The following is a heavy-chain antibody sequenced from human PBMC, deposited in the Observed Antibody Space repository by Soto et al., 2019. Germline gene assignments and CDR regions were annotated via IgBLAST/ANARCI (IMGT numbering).Heavy chain of an antibody. D-gene: IGHD3-10*01. CDR3: ARLGGDGSGSYLTPYYYYYGMDV. J-gene: IGHJ6*02. Sequence: PSETLSLTGTVSGVYISSSSYYWGWIRQPPGKGLEWIGSIYYSGSTYYNPSLKSRVTISVDTSKNQFSLKLSSVTAADTAVYYCARLGGDGSGSYLTPYYYYYGMDVWGQGTTVTVSS. V-gene: IGHV4-39*01. CDR1: GVYISSSSYY. CDR2: IYYSGST.